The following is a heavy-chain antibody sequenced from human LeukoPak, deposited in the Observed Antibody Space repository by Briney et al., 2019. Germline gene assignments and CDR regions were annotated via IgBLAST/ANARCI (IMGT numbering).Heavy chain of an antibody. D-gene: IGHD5-18*01. CDR1: GFTVSSNY. V-gene: IGHV3-53*01. CDR2: IYRDGST. J-gene: IGHJ4*02. CDR3: ARAGGYSYGYD. Sequence: TGGSLRLSCAASGFTVSSNYMSWIRQAPGKGLEWVSIIYRDGSTYYADSVKGRFTISRDNPENTLYLQMNSLRTEDTAFYYCARAGGYSYGYDWGQGTLVTVSS.